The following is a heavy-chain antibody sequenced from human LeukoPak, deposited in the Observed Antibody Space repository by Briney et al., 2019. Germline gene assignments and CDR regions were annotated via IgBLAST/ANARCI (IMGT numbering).Heavy chain of an antibody. CDR3: ATYSSGWCLLGQANDI. J-gene: IGHJ3*02. Sequence: GASVKVSCKASGYTFTSYGISWVRQAPGQGLEWMGWISAYNGNTNYAQKLQGRVTMTTDTSTSTAYMELRSLRSDDTAVYYCATYSSGWCLLGQANDIWGQGTMVTVSS. V-gene: IGHV1-18*01. CDR1: GYTFTSYG. CDR2: ISAYNGNT. D-gene: IGHD6-19*01.